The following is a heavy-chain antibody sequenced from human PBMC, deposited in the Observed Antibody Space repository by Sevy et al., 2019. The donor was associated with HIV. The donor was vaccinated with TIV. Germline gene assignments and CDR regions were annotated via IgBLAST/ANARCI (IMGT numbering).Heavy chain of an antibody. J-gene: IGHJ6*03. CDR1: GFTFRSYG. Sequence: GGSLRLSCAASGFTFRSYGMHWVRQAPGKGLEWVAIIWYDGTYKYYADSVKGRFTISRDNSENTLYLQMNSLRADDTGVYYCASHRMSYYYLDVWGKGTTVTVSS. CDR2: IWYDGTYK. CDR3: ASHRMSYYYLDV. V-gene: IGHV3-33*01.